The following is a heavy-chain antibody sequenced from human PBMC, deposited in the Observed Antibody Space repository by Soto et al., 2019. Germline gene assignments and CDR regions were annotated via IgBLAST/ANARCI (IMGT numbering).Heavy chain of an antibody. CDR1: GYTFTVYH. CDR2: INPNSGGT. J-gene: IGHJ4*02. Sequence: ASVKVSCKAAGYTFTVYHIHWVRQAPGQGLEWMGWINPNSGGTNYAQNFQGRVTMTRDTSISTAYMELSRLTSDDTAVYFCARGGAPRLRSHDYWGQGTLVTVSS. D-gene: IGHD6-6*01. CDR3: ARGGAPRLRSHDY. V-gene: IGHV1-2*02.